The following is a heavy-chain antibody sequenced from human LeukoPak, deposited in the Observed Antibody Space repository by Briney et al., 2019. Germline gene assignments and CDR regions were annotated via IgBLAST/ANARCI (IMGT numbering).Heavy chain of an antibody. J-gene: IGHJ6*02. V-gene: IGHV3-7*03. CDR1: GFTFSSYA. D-gene: IGHD3-16*01. CDR2: INHNGNVN. CDR3: ARGGGLDV. Sequence: GGSLRLSCAASGFTFSSYAMRWVRQAPGKGLEWVASINHNGNVNYYVDSVKGRFTISRDNARNSLYLQMSNLRAEDTAVYFCARGGGLDVWGQGATVTVSS.